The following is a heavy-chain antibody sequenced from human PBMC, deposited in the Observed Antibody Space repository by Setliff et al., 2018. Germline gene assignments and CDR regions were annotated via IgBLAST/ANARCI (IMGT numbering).Heavy chain of an antibody. CDR1: GFTFSDHY. CDR2: ITSSGSTI. D-gene: IGHD1-26*01. CDR3: AREGALGTDS. J-gene: IGHJ5*01. Sequence: GSLRLSCVASGFTFSDHYMSWIRQAPGKGLEWVSYITSSGSTIYSADSVRGRFTISRDNAKNSLFLQMNSLRAEDTAVYYCAREGALGTDSWGQGTLVTVSS. V-gene: IGHV3-11*01.